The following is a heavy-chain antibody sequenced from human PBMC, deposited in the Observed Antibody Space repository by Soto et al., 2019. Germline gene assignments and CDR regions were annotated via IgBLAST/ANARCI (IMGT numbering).Heavy chain of an antibody. CDR1: GGSISSNY. D-gene: IGHD5-12*01. CDR2: IYYSGST. CDR3: AREGYGGGYYYYYGMDV. J-gene: IGHJ6*02. Sequence: LSLTCTVSGGSISSNYWSWIRQPPGKGLEWIGNIYYSGSTNYNPSLKSRVTISVDTSKNQFSLKLSSVTAADTAVYYCAREGYGGGYYYYYGMDVWGQGTTVTVSS. V-gene: IGHV4-59*01.